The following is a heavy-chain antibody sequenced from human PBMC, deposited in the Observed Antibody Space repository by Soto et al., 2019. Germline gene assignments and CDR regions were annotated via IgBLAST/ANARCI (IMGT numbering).Heavy chain of an antibody. V-gene: IGHV4-34*01. D-gene: IGHD3-3*01. CDR1: GGSFSGYY. CDR2: INHSGST. CDR3: ARGRRYYDFWSGYSNWFDP. Sequence: SETLSLTCAVYGGSFSGYYWSWIRQPPGKGLEWIGEINHSGSTNYNPSLKSRVTISVDTSKNQFSLKLSSVTAADTAVYYCARGRRYYDFWSGYSNWFDPWGQGTLVTVSS. J-gene: IGHJ5*02.